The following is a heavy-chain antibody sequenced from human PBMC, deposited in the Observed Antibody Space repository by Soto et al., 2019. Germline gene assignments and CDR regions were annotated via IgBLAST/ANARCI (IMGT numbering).Heavy chain of an antibody. Sequence: EGQVLESGGGLVQPGGSLRLSCAATGFTFSDFAMSWVRQAPGKGLEWVSRIYGGGNGPHYADSVKGRVTISRDNSKNTLYLQMNSLRAEDTAVYYCAKMEGMDPWAYSFDYWGQGTLVTVSS. J-gene: IGHJ4*02. D-gene: IGHD2-2*03. CDR2: IYGGGNGP. CDR1: GFTFSDFA. CDR3: AKMEGMDPWAYSFDY. V-gene: IGHV3-23*01.